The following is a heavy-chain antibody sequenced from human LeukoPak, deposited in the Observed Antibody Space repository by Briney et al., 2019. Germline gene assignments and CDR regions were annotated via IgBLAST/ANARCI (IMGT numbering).Heavy chain of an antibody. Sequence: SETLSLTCTVSGGSLSSYYWSWLRQPPGKELAWLGFIYHSGSTNYDPALESRVTISVDTSNNQFSLKLSSVTAADTAVYYCARDGLVHSEYNWFDPWGQGTLVTVSS. CDR2: IYHSGST. J-gene: IGHJ5*02. V-gene: IGHV4-59*01. CDR3: ARDGLVHSEYNWFDP. CDR1: GGSLSSYY. D-gene: IGHD6-19*01.